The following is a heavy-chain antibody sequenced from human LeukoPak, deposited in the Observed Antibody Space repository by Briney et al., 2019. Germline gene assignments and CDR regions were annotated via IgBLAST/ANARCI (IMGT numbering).Heavy chain of an antibody. V-gene: IGHV3-11*01. CDR3: ARDGFTMVRGVAAFDI. CDR2: ISSSGSTI. CDR1: GFTFSDCY. J-gene: IGHJ3*02. D-gene: IGHD3-10*01. Sequence: GGSLRLSCAASGFTFSDCYMSWIRQAPGKGLEWVSYISSSGSTIYYADSVKGRFTISRDNAKNSLYLQMNSLRAEDTAVYYCARDGFTMVRGVAAFDIWGQGTMVTVSS.